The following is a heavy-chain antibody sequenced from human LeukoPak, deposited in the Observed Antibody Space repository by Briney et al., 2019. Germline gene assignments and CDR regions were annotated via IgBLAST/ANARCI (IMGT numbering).Heavy chain of an antibody. V-gene: IGHV1-18*01. CDR1: GYTFTSYG. CDR3: AAEIYGGNTDCCTFDF. Sequence: ASVKVSCKASGYTFTSYGISWVRQAPGQGLEWMGWISAYNGNTNYAQKLQGRITITRDMSTSTAYMDLTSLRSDDTAVYYCAAEIYGGNTDCCTFDFWGPGTPVTVSS. J-gene: IGHJ3*01. D-gene: IGHD4-23*01. CDR2: ISAYNGNT.